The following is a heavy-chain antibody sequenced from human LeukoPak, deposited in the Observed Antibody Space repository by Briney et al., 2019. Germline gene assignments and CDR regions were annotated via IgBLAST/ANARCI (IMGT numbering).Heavy chain of an antibody. CDR2: IKSKSDGGTI. J-gene: IGHJ4*02. D-gene: IGHD2-15*01. CDR1: GFTVNSNY. Sequence: GGSLRLSCAASGFTVNSNYMSWVRQAPGKGLEWVGRIKSKSDGGTIDYAAPVKGRFTISGDDSKNTLYLQMNGLETEDTAVYYCTTLGRNYYYAYWGQGTLVTVSS. V-gene: IGHV3-15*01. CDR3: TTLGRNYYYAY.